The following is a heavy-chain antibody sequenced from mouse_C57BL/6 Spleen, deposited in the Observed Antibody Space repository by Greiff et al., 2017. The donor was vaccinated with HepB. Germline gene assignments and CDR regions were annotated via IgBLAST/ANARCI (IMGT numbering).Heavy chain of an antibody. V-gene: IGHV5-17*01. Sequence: DVKLVESGGGLVKPGGSLKLSCAASGFTFSDYGMHWVRQAPEKGLEWVAYISSGSSTIYYADTVKGRFTISRDNAKNTLFLQMTSLRSEDTAMYYCAREGLRPYYAMDYWGQGTSVTVSS. CDR2: ISSGSSTI. D-gene: IGHD2-4*01. J-gene: IGHJ4*01. CDR3: AREGLRPYYAMDY. CDR1: GFTFSDYG.